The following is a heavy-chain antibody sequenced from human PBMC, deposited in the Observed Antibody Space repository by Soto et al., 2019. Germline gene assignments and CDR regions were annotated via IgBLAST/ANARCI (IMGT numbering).Heavy chain of an antibody. CDR1: GGSFSGYY. J-gene: IGHJ5*02. CDR2: INHSGST. D-gene: IGHD3-10*01. CDR3: ARGITMVRGPPENNNWFDP. Sequence: PSETLSLTCAVYGGSFSGYYWSWIRQPPGKGLEWIGEINHSGSTNYNPSLKSRVTILVDTSKNQFSLKLSSVTAADTAVYYCARGITMVRGPPENNNWFDPWGQGTLVTVS. V-gene: IGHV4-34*01.